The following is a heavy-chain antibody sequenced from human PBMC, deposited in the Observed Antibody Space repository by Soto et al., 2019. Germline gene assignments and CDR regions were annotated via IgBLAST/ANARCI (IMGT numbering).Heavy chain of an antibody. V-gene: IGHV1-18*01. Sequence: ASVKVSCKAPGYTFTSYGISWVRQAPGQGLEWMGWISAYNGNTNYAQKLQGRVTMTTDTSTSTAYMELRSLRSDDTAVYYCARDRTTVHYYGMDVWGQGTTVTVSS. CDR2: ISAYNGNT. CDR3: ARDRTTVHYYGMDV. CDR1: GYTFTSYG. D-gene: IGHD4-17*01. J-gene: IGHJ6*02.